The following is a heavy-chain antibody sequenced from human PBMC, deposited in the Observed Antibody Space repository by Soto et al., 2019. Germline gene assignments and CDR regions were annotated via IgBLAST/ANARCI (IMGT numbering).Heavy chain of an antibody. D-gene: IGHD3-16*01. CDR2: ISTSSGYR. CDR3: ARDLHDYVSFRFDP. CDR1: GFTFSNYS. Sequence: EVQLVESGGGLAKPGGSLRLSCAASGFTFSNYSMNRVRQAPGKGLEWVSSISTSSGYRYYADSVKGRFTFSRDNAKKSLYLEMNSLRAEDTAVYYCARDLHDYVSFRFDPWGQGTLVTVS. V-gene: IGHV3-21*01. J-gene: IGHJ5*02.